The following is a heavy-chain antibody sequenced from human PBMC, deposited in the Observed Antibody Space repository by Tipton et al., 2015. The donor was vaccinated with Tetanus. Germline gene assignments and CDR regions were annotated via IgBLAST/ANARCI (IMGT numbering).Heavy chain of an antibody. V-gene: IGHV4-59*12. J-gene: IGHJ5*02. CDR3: AGVLRSEPVGWFDP. CDR1: GASISNFY. CDR2: VSSSGRT. D-gene: IGHD3-3*01. Sequence: LRLSCTVSGASISNFYWSWIRQPPGKGLEWIAYVSSSGRTNYNSSLKSRVTISVDTSSSQFSLRLTSVTAADTAVYFCAGVLRSEPVGWFDPWGQGTLVTVSS.